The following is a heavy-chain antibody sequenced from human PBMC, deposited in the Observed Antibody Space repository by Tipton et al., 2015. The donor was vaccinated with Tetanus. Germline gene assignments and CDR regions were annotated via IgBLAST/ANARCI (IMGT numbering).Heavy chain of an antibody. CDR3: GGLLDSGGLPYSFDY. J-gene: IGHJ4*02. CDR2: IYPGDSDT. V-gene: IGHV5-51*01. Sequence: QLVQSGAEVKKSGESLTISCKVSGYPFTSHWIGWVRQMPGKGLEWMGVIYPGDSDTRYSPSFKGQVTMSVDKSIRTAFLQWSSLEASDTAVYYCGGLLDSGGLPYSFDYWGQGTLVTVSS. CDR1: GYPFTSHW. D-gene: IGHD4-23*01.